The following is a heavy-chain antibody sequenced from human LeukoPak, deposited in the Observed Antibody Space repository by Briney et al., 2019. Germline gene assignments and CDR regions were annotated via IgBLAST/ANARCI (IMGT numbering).Heavy chain of an antibody. J-gene: IGHJ4*02. CDR3: ARGTGGASTNFDY. Sequence: PSETLSLTCTVSGGSISSGDYYWSWIRQPPGKGLEWIGYIYYSGSTYYNPSLKSRVTISLDASKNQFSLNLSSVTAADTAVYYCARGTGGASTNFDYWGQGTLVTVSS. D-gene: IGHD1-14*01. CDR2: IYYSGST. CDR1: GGSISSGDYY. V-gene: IGHV4-30-4*01.